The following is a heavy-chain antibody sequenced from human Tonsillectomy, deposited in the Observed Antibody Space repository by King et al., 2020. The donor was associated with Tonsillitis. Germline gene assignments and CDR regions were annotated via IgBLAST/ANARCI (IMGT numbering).Heavy chain of an antibody. CDR3: ARRPGMGRVGPAGAFDI. D-gene: IGHD2-2*01. CDR1: GYSFTTYC. V-gene: IGHV5-51*01. CDR2: IYPVDSVT. Sequence: QLVQSGAEVKKPGESLKISCKGSGYSFTTYCIGWVRQIPGKSLGWQGVIYPVDSVTRYSPFFKGQVTISADKSISTAYLQWRSLKASDTAMYYFARRPGMGRVGPAGAFDIWGQGTMVTVAS. J-gene: IGHJ3*02.